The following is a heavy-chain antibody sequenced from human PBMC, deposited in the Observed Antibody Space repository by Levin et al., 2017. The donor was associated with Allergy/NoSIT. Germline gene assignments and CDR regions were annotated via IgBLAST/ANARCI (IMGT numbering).Heavy chain of an antibody. J-gene: IGHJ3*02. V-gene: IGHV3-9*01. D-gene: IGHD3-10*01. Sequence: GGSLRLSCAASGFTFDDYAMHWVRQAPGKGLEWDSGISWNSGSIGYADSVKGRFTISRDNAKNSLYLQMNSLRTEDTALYYCARDNIGLPDAFDIWGQGTMVIVSS. CDR1: GFTFDDYA. CDR2: ISWNSGSI. CDR3: ARDNIGLPDAFDI.